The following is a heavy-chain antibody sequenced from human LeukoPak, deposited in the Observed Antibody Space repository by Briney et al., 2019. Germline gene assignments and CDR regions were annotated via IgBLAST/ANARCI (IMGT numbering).Heavy chain of an antibody. D-gene: IGHD6-19*01. CDR1: GFTFSRYG. CDR3: AKVVVAGTHYFDH. V-gene: IGHV3-30*18. J-gene: IGHJ4*02. Sequence: GGSLRLSCAASGFTFSRYGMHWVRQAPGKGLERVAVISTDGSQKFYTDSVQGRFTVSRDNAKNTLSLQMNGLRADDSAVYYCAKVVVAGTHYFDHWGQGTLVTVSP. CDR2: ISTDGSQK.